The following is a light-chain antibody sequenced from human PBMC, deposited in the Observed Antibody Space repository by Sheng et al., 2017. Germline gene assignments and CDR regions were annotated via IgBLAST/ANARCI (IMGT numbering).Light chain of an antibody. V-gene: IGKV3-11*01. Sequence: TQSPSSLSASVGDRVTITCRASQGITNSLAWYQQKPGQAPRLLIYEASNRASGVPARFSGSGFGTDFTLTISSLEPEDFAVYYCQQRSNWPPYTFGQGTKLEIK. J-gene: IGKJ2*01. CDR3: QQRSNWPPYT. CDR1: QGITNS. CDR2: EAS.